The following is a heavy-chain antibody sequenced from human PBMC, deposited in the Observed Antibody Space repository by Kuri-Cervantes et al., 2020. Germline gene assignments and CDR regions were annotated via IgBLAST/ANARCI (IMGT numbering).Heavy chain of an antibody. CDR1: GGSISSGGYF. D-gene: IGHD3-3*01. CDR3: ARGQGAILAPLDI. J-gene: IGHJ6*02. Sequence: SETLSLTCTVSGGSISSGGYFWSWIRQHPGKGLEWIGYIYYSGSTYYNPSLKSRVTISVDTSKNQFSLKVNSVTAADTAVYYCARGQGAILAPLDIWGQGTTVTVSS. CDR2: IYYSGST. V-gene: IGHV4-31*03.